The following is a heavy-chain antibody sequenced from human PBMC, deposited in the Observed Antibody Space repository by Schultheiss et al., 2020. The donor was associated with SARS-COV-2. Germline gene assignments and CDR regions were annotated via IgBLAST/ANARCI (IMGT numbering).Heavy chain of an antibody. J-gene: IGHJ4*02. CDR3: ARDGDGPYDILTGYYWDFDY. D-gene: IGHD3-9*01. CDR2: MSYDGGNK. V-gene: IGHV3-30-3*01. Sequence: LSLTCTVSGDSFSGSTHHWAWIRQPPGKGLEWVAFMSYDGGNKYYAESVKGRFTISRDNSKNTLYLQMNSLRAEDTAVYYCARDGDGPYDILTGYYWDFDYWGQGTLVTVSS. CDR1: GDSFSGST.